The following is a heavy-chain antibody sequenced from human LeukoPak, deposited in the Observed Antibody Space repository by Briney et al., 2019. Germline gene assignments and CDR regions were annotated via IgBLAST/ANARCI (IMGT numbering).Heavy chain of an antibody. D-gene: IGHD3-10*01. V-gene: IGHV1-46*01. J-gene: IGHJ4*02. CDR1: GYTFTSYY. Sequence: ASLKVSCKASGYTFTSYYMYCVRQTPGQGLERMGIINPSGGSTSYAQKFQGRVTVTRDTSTSTVYMELSSLRSEDTAVYYCARVYGSGSYAYWGQGTLVTVSS. CDR2: INPSGGST. CDR3: ARVYGSGSYAY.